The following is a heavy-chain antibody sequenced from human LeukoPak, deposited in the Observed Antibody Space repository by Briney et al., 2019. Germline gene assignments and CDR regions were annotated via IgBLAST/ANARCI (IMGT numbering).Heavy chain of an antibody. CDR2: IIPIFGTA. V-gene: IGHV1-69*13. J-gene: IGHJ3*02. CDR1: GGTFSSYA. CDR3: SSGHLGAFDI. Sequence: SVKVSCKASGGTFSSYAISWVRQAPGQGLEWMGGIIPIFGTANYAQKFQGRVTITADESTSTAYMELSSLKSEDTAVYYCSSGHLGAFDIWGQGTMVTVSS. D-gene: IGHD6-19*01.